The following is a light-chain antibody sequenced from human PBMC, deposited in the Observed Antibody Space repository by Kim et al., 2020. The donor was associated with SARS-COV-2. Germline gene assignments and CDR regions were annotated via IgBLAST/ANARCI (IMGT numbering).Light chain of an antibody. V-gene: IGKV3-20*01. CDR1: QSVSSSY. CDR2: GAS. Sequence: EIVLTQSPGTLSLSPGERATLSCRASQSVSSSYLAWYQQKPGQAPRLLIYGASTRATGIPDRFSGSGSGTDFTLTVSRLEPEDFAVYYCRQYGSSPQTFGQGTKLEI. CDR3: RQYGSSPQT. J-gene: IGKJ2*01.